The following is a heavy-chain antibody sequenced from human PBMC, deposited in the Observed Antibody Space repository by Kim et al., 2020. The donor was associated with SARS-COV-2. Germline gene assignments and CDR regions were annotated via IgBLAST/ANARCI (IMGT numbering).Heavy chain of an antibody. CDR1: GFTFSNYD. CDR3: AQRLYNYGSDAFDN. CDR2: ICGGGANP. V-gene: IGHV3-23*01. Sequence: GGSLRLSCAASGFTFSNYDMNWVRQAPGKGLEWVSSICGGGANPHYDDSVKGRVTTCRDNYKNTLYLQMNSLTGDDTAVYYCAQRLYNYGSDAFDNWGLG. D-gene: IGHD5-18*01. J-gene: IGHJ3*02.